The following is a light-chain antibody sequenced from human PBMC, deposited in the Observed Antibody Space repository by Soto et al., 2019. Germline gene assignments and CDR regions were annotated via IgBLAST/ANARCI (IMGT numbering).Light chain of an antibody. CDR1: QSIRTY. CDR3: QQTYSTLNS. CDR2: TAS. V-gene: IGKV1-39*01. Sequence: DIQVTQSPSSLSASEEDRVTITCRASQSIRTYLNWYQQRPGKAPKLLIQTASTLQSGVPSRFSGSGSGTDFTLTISSLQPEDFATYYCQQTYSTLNSFGQGTKVEIK. J-gene: IGKJ2*03.